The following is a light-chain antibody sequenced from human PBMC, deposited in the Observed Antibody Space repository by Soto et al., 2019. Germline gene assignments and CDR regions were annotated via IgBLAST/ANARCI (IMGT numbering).Light chain of an antibody. V-gene: IGKV3D-15*02. CDR1: QSVSSN. Sequence: EIVMTQSPATLSVSPGERATLSCRASQSVSSNLAWYQQKPGQAPRLLIYDASNRATGIPARFSGSGSGTDFTLTISSLEPADFAVYYCQQCGSSPWTFGQGTKVDIK. CDR3: QQCGSSPWT. J-gene: IGKJ1*01. CDR2: DAS.